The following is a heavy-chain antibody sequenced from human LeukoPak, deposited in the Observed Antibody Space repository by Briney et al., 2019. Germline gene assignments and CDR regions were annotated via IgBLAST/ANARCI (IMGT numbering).Heavy chain of an antibody. Sequence: PGGSLRLSCAASGVTLSSYAMSWARQAPGKGLEWVSGISSSGSGGNTYYADSVKGRFTISRDSSKNTLYLQMNSLRVEDTAVYYCAREAVAFRWFDYWGQGTLVTVSS. CDR1: GVTLSSYA. CDR2: ISSSGSGGNT. V-gene: IGHV3-23*01. CDR3: AREAVAFRWFDY. D-gene: IGHD6-19*01. J-gene: IGHJ4*02.